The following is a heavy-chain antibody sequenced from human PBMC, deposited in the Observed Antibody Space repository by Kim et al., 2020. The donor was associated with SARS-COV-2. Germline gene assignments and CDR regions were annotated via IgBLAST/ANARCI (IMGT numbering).Heavy chain of an antibody. D-gene: IGHD3-16*01. CDR2: RI. Sequence: RIKYADSVKGLFSMSRDGAKNSVFLQMNSLRTEDTALYYCIQDGVPGGADYWGHGTLVTVSS. J-gene: IGHJ4*01. CDR3: IQDGVPGGADY. V-gene: IGHV3-9*01.